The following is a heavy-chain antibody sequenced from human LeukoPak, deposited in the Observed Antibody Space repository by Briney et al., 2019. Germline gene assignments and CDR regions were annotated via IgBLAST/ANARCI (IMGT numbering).Heavy chain of an antibody. CDR3: ARGRRGYSYGSPH. CDR1: GFTFSSYA. V-gene: IGHV3-30-3*01. CDR2: ISYDGSNK. Sequence: GGSLRLSCAASGFTFSSYAMHWVRQAPGKGLEWVAVISYDGSNKYYADSVKGRFTISRDNSKNTLYLQMNSLRAEDTAVYYCARGRRGYSYGSPHWGQGTLVTVSS. D-gene: IGHD5-18*01. J-gene: IGHJ4*02.